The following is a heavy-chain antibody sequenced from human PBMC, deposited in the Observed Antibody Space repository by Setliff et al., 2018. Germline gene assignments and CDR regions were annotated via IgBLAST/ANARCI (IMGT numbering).Heavy chain of an antibody. CDR1: GGTFTYYY. D-gene: IGHD3-3*01. CDR2: INHSGSP. J-gene: IGHJ6*03. V-gene: IGHV4-34*01. Sequence: SETLSLTCAASGGTFTYYYWTWIRQSPGKGLEWIGEINHSGSPNYNPSLKNRVTISIDTSRNQFSLKLSSVTAADTAVYYCARMSGFQYMDVWGKGTTVTVSS. CDR3: ARMSGFQYMDV.